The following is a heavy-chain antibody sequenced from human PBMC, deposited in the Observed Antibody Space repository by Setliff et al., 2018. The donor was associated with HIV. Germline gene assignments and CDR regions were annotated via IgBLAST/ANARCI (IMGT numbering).Heavy chain of an antibody. V-gene: IGHV4-31*03. J-gene: IGHJ3*02. CDR2: FYYSGST. CDR3: ARDRRNTYYYESSGYSWAFHI. CDR1: GGSISSGGYY. Sequence: NPSETLSLTCTVSGGSISSGGYYWSWIRQHPGKGLEWIGFFYYSGSTYYNPSLKSRVTISVDTSKNQFSLQLSSVTAADTAVYYCARDRRNTYYYESSGYSWAFHIWGQVTMVTVS. D-gene: IGHD3-22*01.